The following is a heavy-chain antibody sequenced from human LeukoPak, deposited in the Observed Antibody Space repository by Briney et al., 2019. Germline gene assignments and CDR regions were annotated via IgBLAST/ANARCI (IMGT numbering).Heavy chain of an antibody. CDR1: GFTFSSYG. D-gene: IGHD2-21*02. V-gene: IGHV3-33*01. Sequence: GRSLRLSCAAPGFTFSSYGMHWVRQAPGKGLEWVAVIWCDGSNKYYADSVKGRFTISRDNSKNTLYLQMNSLRAEDTAVYYCARDGVPIVVVTAPFGWFDPWGQGTLVTVSS. CDR2: IWCDGSNK. CDR3: ARDGVPIVVVTAPFGWFDP. J-gene: IGHJ5*02.